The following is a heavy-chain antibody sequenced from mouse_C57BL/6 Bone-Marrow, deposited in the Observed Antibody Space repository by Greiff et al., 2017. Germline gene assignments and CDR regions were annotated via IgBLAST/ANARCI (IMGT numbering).Heavy chain of an antibody. V-gene: IGHV5-17*01. D-gene: IGHD2-12*01. J-gene: IGHJ3*01. CDR1: GFTFSDYG. Sequence: EVKLVESGGGLVKPGGSLKLSCAASGFTFSDYGMHWVRQAPEKGLEWVSYISSGSSTIYYAVTVKGRFTISRDNAKNTLFLQMTSLRSEDTAMYYCARGYYNYEGAWFAYWGQGTLVTVSA. CDR2: ISSGSSTI. CDR3: ARGYYNYEGAWFAY.